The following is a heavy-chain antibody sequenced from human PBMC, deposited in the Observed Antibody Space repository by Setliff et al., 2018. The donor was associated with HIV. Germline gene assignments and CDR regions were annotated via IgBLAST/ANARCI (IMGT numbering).Heavy chain of an antibody. D-gene: IGHD3-10*01. J-gene: IGHJ4*02. CDR1: GGSIVSSSYY. CDR2: MYYRGTT. Sequence: PSETLSLTCTVSGGSIVSSSYYWGWIRQPPGKGLEWIGTMYYRGTTYNNPSLKSRVSFSADTSKNQFSLNLNSVTATDTAVYYCARQGLTMNRGVPAPILYYFDYWGPGILVTVSS. V-gene: IGHV4-39*01. CDR3: ARQGLTMNRGVPAPILYYFDY.